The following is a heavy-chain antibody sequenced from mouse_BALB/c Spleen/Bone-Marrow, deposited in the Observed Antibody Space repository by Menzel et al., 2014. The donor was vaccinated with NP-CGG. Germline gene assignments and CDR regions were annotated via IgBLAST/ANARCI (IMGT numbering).Heavy chain of an antibody. CDR3: TAGYYGSSAWCAY. D-gene: IGHD1-3*01. Sequence: VQLQQSGAELARPGASVKMSCKASGYAFTSYTMHWVKQRPGQGLEWIGYINPSSGYTNYNQKFKDKATLTADKSSSTAYMQRSSLTSEDSAVSYCTAGYYGSSAWCAYWGAGALVSVSA. CDR2: INPSSGYT. J-gene: IGHJ3*01. CDR1: GYAFTSYT. V-gene: IGHV1-4*01.